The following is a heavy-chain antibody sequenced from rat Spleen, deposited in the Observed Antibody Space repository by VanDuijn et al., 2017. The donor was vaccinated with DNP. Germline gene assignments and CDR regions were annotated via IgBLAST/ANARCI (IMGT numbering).Heavy chain of an antibody. Sequence: EVQLVESGGGLVQPGRSLKLSCVVSGITFSDHYMVWVRQAPTKGLEWVAAISYDGDRRYYRDSVRGRFTVSRDNAKSSLYLQMDSLRSEDTATYYCARQRALFDYWGQGTLVTVSS. V-gene: IGHV5-20*01. J-gene: IGHJ3*01. CDR3: ARQRALFDY. CDR2: ISYDGDRR. D-gene: IGHD4-1*01. CDR1: GITFSDHY.